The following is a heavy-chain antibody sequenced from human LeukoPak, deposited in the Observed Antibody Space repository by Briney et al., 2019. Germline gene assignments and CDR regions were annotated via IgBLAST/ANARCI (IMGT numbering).Heavy chain of an antibody. Sequence: SETLSLTCSVSGGSISSYYWSWIRQPPGKGLEWIGYIYYSGSTNYNPSLKSRVTISVDTSKNQFSLKLTSVTAADTAVYYCARPSGWRGGAFDIWGQGTMVTVSS. V-gene: IGHV4-59*01. CDR1: GGSISSYY. D-gene: IGHD6-19*01. CDR2: IYYSGST. J-gene: IGHJ3*02. CDR3: ARPSGWRGGAFDI.